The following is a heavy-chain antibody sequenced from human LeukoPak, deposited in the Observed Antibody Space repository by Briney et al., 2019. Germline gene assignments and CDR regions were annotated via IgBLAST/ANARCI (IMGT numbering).Heavy chain of an antibody. CDR3: AKDFYDSSGYGFDY. D-gene: IGHD3-22*01. CDR2: ISWNSGSI. Sequence: PGRSLRLSCAASGFTFDDYAMHWVRQAPGKGLEWVSGISWNSGSIGYADSVKGRFTFSRDNAKNSLYLQMNSLRAEDTALYYCAKDFYDSSGYGFDYWGQGTLVTVSS. CDR1: GFTFDDYA. V-gene: IGHV3-9*01. J-gene: IGHJ4*02.